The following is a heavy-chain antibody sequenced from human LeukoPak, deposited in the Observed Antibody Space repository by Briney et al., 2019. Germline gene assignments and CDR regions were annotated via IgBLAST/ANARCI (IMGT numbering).Heavy chain of an antibody. V-gene: IGHV1-3*01. CDR3: ARGGITMIVVVVQFDY. CDR2: INAGNGNT. J-gene: IGHJ4*02. D-gene: IGHD3-22*01. CDR1: GYTFTSYA. Sequence: ASVKVSCKASGYTFTSYAMHWVRQAPGQRLEWMGWINAGNGNTKYSQKFQGRVTITRDTSASTAYMELSSLRSEDTAVYYCARGGITMIVVVVQFDYWGQGTLVTVSS.